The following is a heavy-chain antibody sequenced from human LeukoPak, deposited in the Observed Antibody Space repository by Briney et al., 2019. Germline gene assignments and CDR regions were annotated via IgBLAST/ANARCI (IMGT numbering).Heavy chain of an antibody. CDR2: ISAYNGNT. V-gene: IGHV1-18*04. Sequence: ASVKVSCKASGYTFTSYGISWVRQAPGQGLEWMGWISAYNGNTNYAQKLQGRVTMTTDTSTSTAYMELRSLRSDDTAVYYCARDGAVAGIGYYYGMDVWGIGTTVTVSS. CDR3: ARDGAVAGIGYYYGMDV. J-gene: IGHJ6*04. CDR1: GYTFTSYG. D-gene: IGHD6-19*01.